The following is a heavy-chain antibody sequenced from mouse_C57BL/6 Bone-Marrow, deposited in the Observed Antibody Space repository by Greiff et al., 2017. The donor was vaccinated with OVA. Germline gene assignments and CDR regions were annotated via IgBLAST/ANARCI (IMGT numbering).Heavy chain of an antibody. Sequence: EVKVVESGGGLVQPGGSLKLSCAASGFTFSDYYMYWVRQTPEQRLEWVAYISNGGGSTYYPDTVKGRFTISRDTAKNTLYLQMSRLKSEDTAMYYCARNRYYYGSSALDYWGKGTTLTVSS. J-gene: IGHJ2*01. CDR2: ISNGGGST. V-gene: IGHV5-12*01. D-gene: IGHD1-1*01. CDR3: ARNRYYYGSSALDY. CDR1: GFTFSDYY.